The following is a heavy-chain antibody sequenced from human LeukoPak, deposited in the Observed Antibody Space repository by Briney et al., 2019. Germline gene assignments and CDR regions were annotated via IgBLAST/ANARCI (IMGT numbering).Heavy chain of an antibody. D-gene: IGHD3-22*01. J-gene: IGHJ4*02. CDR1: GFTFSTYN. CDR2: INADSSTI. V-gene: IGHV3-48*01. CDR3: VRDNSRGQSLGVIY. Sequence: GGSLTVSCAASGFTFSTYNMNWVRQAPGKGLEWISYINADSSTIQYADSVRGRFTTSRDNAKNSLYLQMNSLRAEDTAVYYCVRDNSRGQSLGVIYCGQGSLVSVSS.